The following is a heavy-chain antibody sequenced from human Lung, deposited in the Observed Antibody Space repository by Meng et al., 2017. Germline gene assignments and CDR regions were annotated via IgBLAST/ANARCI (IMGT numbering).Heavy chain of an antibody. CDR3: ARDEDISAAGKLFGDY. CDR1: GYTFPDYW. Sequence: QLRLVQSGPEVKKPGASVKVSCKASGYTFPDYWLHWVRRAPGQGLEWMGRINPKSGDTHYAQRFQGRVTMTGDTSISTAYMELSGLRSDDTAMYYCARDEDISAAGKLFGDYWGQGTLVTVSS. D-gene: IGHD6-13*01. V-gene: IGHV1-2*06. CDR2: INPKSGDT. J-gene: IGHJ4*02.